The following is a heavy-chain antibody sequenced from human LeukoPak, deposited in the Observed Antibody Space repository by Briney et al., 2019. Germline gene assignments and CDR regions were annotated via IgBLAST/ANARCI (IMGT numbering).Heavy chain of an antibody. J-gene: IGHJ4*02. CDR2: ISTSGGS. V-gene: IGHV4-4*07. D-gene: IGHD3-22*01. CDR1: GASIGSYY. Sequence: PSETLSLTCNVSGASIGSYYWNWIRQPAGKGLEWIGRISTSGGSNYNPSLKSRVTMSLDTSKNQVSLRLISVTAADTAIYYCARTDNRYDSRLLFNWGQGTQITVSS. CDR3: ARTDNRYDSRLLFN.